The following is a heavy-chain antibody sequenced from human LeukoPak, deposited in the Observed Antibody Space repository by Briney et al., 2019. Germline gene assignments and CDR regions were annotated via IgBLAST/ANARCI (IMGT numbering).Heavy chain of an antibody. CDR2: IYYSGST. CDR3: ARSVDTAMVPVFDY. D-gene: IGHD5-18*01. CDR1: GGSISSSSYY. V-gene: IGHV4-39*01. Sequence: SETLSLTCTVSGGSISSSSYYWGWIRQPPGKGLEWIGSIYYSGSTYYSPSLKSRVTISVDTSKNQFSLKLSSVTAADTAVYYCARSVDTAMVPVFDYWGQGTLVTVSS. J-gene: IGHJ4*02.